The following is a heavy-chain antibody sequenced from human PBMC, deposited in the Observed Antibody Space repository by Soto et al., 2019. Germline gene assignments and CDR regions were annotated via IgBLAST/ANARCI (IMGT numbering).Heavy chain of an antibody. CDR2: IIPILGIA. J-gene: IGHJ4*02. D-gene: IGHD6-13*01. V-gene: IGHV1-69*02. CDR1: GGTFSSYT. CDR3: ASHPWQQLAFDY. Sequence: QVQLVQSGAEVKKPGSSVKVSCKASGGTFSSYTISWVRQAPGQGLEWMGRIIPILGIANYAQKFQGRVTITADKSTSTAYMELSSLRSEDTAVYYCASHPWQQLAFDYWGQGTLVTVSS.